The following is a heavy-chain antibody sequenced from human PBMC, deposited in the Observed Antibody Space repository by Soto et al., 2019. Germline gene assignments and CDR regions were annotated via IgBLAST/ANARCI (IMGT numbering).Heavy chain of an antibody. D-gene: IGHD6-6*01. CDR1: GVPLCSRA. CDR2: ISGSGGKT. Sequence: GSLRLSCSAPGVPLCSRAMSWGPQAPGKGLEWVSGISGSGGKTYYADSVKGRFTISRDNSKNTLYLQMNGLRAKDTAVYYCAKDLMSIADPTGFDYWGQGTLVTVSS. J-gene: IGHJ4*02. V-gene: IGHV3-23*01. CDR3: AKDLMSIADPTGFDY.